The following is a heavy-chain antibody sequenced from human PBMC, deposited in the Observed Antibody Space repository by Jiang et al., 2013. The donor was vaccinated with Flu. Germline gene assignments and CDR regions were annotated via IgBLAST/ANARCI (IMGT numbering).Heavy chain of an antibody. CDR3: ARGKTGYYYFDY. Sequence: QTLSLTCAISGDSVSSNSVAWNWIRQSPSRGLEWLGRTYYRSKWYNDYAVSVKSRIIINPDTSKNQFSLHLNSVTPADTAVYYCARGKTGYYYFDYWGQGTLVTVSS. D-gene: IGHD7-27*01. CDR1: GDSVSSNSVA. CDR2: TYYRSKWYN. V-gene: IGHV6-1*01. J-gene: IGHJ4*02.